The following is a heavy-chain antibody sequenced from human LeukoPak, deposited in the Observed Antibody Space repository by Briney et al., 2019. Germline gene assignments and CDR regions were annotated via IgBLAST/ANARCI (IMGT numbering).Heavy chain of an antibody. D-gene: IGHD2-8*02. CDR3: AKERVKLLGDTFDY. V-gene: IGHV3-30*18. CDR1: GFTFSSYG. Sequence: GRSLRLSCAASGFTFSSYGMHWVRQAPGKGLEWVAVISYDGSNKYYADSVKGRFTISRDNSKNTLYLQMNSLRAEDTAVYYCAKERVKLLGDTFDYWGQGTLVTVSS. CDR2: ISYDGSNK. J-gene: IGHJ4*02.